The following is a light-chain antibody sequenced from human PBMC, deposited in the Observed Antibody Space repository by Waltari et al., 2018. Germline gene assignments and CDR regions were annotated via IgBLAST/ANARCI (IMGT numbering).Light chain of an antibody. V-gene: IGKV3-20*01. CDR1: QSVSRA. J-gene: IGKJ1*01. Sequence: EIVLTQSPGTLSLSPGERATLSCRASQSVSRALAWYQQKPGQAPRFLIYYAFSRATDIPDRFSGSGSGTDFSLTISRLEPEDFAVYYCQKYESLPATFGQGTKVEIK. CDR2: YAF. CDR3: QKYESLPAT.